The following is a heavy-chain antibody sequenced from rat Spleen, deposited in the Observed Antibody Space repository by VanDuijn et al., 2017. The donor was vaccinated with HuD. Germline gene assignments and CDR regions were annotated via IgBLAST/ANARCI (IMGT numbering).Heavy chain of an antibody. Sequence: EVQLVESGGGLVQPGRSLKLSCAASGFTYSNYVMAWVRQAPTKGLEWVASISTGGGNTYYRDSVKGRFTISRDNAKNTLYLQMDSLRSEDTATDYCAKGDYFDYWGQGVMGTVSS. J-gene: IGHJ2*01. CDR1: GFTYSNYV. V-gene: IGHV5S13*01. CDR2: ISTGGGNT. CDR3: AKGDYFDY.